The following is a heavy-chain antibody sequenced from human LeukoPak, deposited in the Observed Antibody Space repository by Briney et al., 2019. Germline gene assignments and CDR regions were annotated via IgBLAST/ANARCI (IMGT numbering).Heavy chain of an antibody. CDR1: GFTFSAYW. CDR2: IKQDGSEK. Sequence: SGGSLRLSCAASGFTFSAYWMSWVRQAPGKGLEWVANIKQDGSEKFYVDSVKGRFTISRDNAKNSLYLQMNSLRGEDTAVYYCARAAMVRGVIITSYMDVWGKGTTVTVSS. J-gene: IGHJ6*03. D-gene: IGHD3-10*01. V-gene: IGHV3-7*01. CDR3: ARAAMVRGVIITSYMDV.